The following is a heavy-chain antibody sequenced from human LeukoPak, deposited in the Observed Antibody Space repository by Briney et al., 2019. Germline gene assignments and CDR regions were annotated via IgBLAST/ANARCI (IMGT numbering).Heavy chain of an antibody. V-gene: IGHV3-53*01. CDR1: GSILSRDY. D-gene: IGHD3-16*01. CDR3: ARVGGGIDS. Sequence: GGSLRLSCAASGSILSRDYMSWDRQAPGKGLEWVSVIYSGGSTYYADSVKGRFTISRDNSKNTLYLQMNSLRAEDTAAYYCARVGGGIDSCGQGSLVTVSS. CDR2: IYSGGST. J-gene: IGHJ4*02.